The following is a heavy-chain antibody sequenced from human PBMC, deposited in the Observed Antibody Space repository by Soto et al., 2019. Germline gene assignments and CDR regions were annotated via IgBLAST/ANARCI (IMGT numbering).Heavy chain of an antibody. Sequence: SETMSLTCGVSGSSISSNYWWGWIRQTPGKGLEWIGYIFSTGSTYYNPSLQSRVTMSVDTSNNQFSLRLNSVTAVDTAVYYCASKPNSLYYSDFWGQGTLVTVSS. D-gene: IGHD5-18*01. J-gene: IGHJ4*02. CDR2: IFSTGST. CDR3: ASKPNSLYYSDF. CDR1: GSSISSNYW. V-gene: IGHV4-28*01.